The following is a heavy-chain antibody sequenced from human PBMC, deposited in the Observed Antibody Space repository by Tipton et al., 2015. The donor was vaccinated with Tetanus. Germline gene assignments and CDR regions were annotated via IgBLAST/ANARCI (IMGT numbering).Heavy chain of an antibody. CDR2: SHYSGST. V-gene: IGHV4-61*08. J-gene: IGHJ4*02. Sequence: TLSLTCTVSGGSVSGGDYHWSWNRQPPGKGLEWIGNSHYSGSTSSNPSLKSRVTISLDTSKSQFSLKLTSATAADRAVYYCASRGYSGLRQIEDSWGQGTLVSVSS. CDR1: GGSVSGGDYH. CDR3: ASRGYSGLRQIEDS. D-gene: IGHD5-12*01.